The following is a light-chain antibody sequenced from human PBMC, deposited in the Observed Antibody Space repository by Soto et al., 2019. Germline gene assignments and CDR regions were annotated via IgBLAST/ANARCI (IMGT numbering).Light chain of an antibody. V-gene: IGLV2-8*01. CDR2: DVS. CDR3: TSYAGSDNWV. J-gene: IGLJ3*02. Sequence: QSVLTQPPSASGSPGQSVTISCTGTSSDVGGYTYVSWYQQHPGKAPKLMIYDVSKRPSGVADRFSGSKSGNTASLTVSGLQAEDEADYYGTSYAGSDNWVFGGGTKVTVL. CDR1: SSDVGGYTY.